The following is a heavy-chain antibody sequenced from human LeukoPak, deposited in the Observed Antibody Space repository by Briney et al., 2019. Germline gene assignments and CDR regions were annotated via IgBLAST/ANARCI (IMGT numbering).Heavy chain of an antibody. D-gene: IGHD2-15*01. CDR3: ARDVGYCSGGSCYWFDP. CDR1: GFSFSSYA. J-gene: IGHJ5*02. V-gene: IGHV3-23*01. Sequence: GWSVPLSCPACGFSFSSYAMSWVRQAPGTGLEWVSAISGSGGRTYHADPVKGRCTITTDNSKNTLYLQMNSLRAEDTAVYYCARDVGYCSGGSCYWFDPWGQGTLVTVSS. CDR2: ISGSGGRT.